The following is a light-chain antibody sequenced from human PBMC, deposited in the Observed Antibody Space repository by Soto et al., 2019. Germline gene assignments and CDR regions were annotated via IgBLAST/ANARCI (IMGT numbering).Light chain of an antibody. J-gene: IGKJ2*01. CDR3: QQYGGSPPYT. V-gene: IGKV3-20*01. Sequence: VLTQSPGTLSLSPGERATISCRASQSISSSYLAWYQHKPGQAPRLLIYGASSRATGIPHRFSGSGSGTDFTLTIRGLEPEDCGVYYCQQYGGSPPYTFGQGTRLEIK. CDR1: QSISSSY. CDR2: GAS.